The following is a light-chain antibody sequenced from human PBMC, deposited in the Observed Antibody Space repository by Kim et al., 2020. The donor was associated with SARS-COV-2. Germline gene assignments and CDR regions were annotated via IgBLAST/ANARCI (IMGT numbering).Light chain of an antibody. Sequence: SPGEGATLSCRASQSVGTSLAWYQQKPGQSPRLLIYGATTRATGIPARFSGSGSGTEFTLTISSLQSEDFAVYYCQQFNNWQTWTFGQGTKVDIK. V-gene: IGKV3-15*01. CDR3: QQFNNWQTWT. CDR1: QSVGTS. CDR2: GAT. J-gene: IGKJ1*01.